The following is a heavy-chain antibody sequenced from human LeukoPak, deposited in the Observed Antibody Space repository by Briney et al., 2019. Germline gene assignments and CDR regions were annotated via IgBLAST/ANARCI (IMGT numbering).Heavy chain of an antibody. CDR3: AKSPSRDSSSWYLVIYYFDY. Sequence: PGGSLRLSCAASGFTFSSYGMHWVRQAPGKGLEWVAVISYDGSNKYYADSVKGRFTISRDNSKNTLYLQMNSLRAEDTAVYYCAKSPSRDSSSWYLVIYYFDYWGQGTLVTVSS. CDR2: ISYDGSNK. CDR1: GFTFSSYG. V-gene: IGHV3-30*18. D-gene: IGHD6-13*01. J-gene: IGHJ4*02.